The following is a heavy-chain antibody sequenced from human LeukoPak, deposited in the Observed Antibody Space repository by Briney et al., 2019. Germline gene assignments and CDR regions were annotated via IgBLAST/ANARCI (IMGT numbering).Heavy chain of an antibody. V-gene: IGHV4-34*01. D-gene: IGHD5-18*01. J-gene: IGHJ4*02. Sequence: SETLSLTCAVYGGSFSGYYWSWIRQPPGNGLEWIGEINHSGSTNYNPSLKSRVTISVDTSKNQFSLKLSSVTAADTAVYYCAATPYSSDLIDYWGQGTLVTVSS. CDR1: GGSFSGYY. CDR3: AATPYSSDLIDY. CDR2: INHSGST.